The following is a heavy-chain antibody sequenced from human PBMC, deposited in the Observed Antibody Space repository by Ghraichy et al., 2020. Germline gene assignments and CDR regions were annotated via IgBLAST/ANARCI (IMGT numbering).Heavy chain of an antibody. Sequence: GGSLRLSCAASGFTFTSYWMHWVRQAPGKGLVWVSRIKSDGSSTSYADSVKGRFTISRDNAKNTLYLQMNSLRAEDTAVYYCARGFRVVPTAIEGQKPLDCWGQGALVTVSS. D-gene: IGHD2-2*01. CDR3: ARGFRVVPTAIEGQKPLDC. CDR2: IKSDGSST. CDR1: GFTFTSYW. V-gene: IGHV3-74*01. J-gene: IGHJ4*02.